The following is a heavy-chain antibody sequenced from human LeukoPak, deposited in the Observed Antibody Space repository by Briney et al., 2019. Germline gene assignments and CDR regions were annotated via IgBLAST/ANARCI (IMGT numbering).Heavy chain of an antibody. CDR3: ARDLGYYDFWSGYYTAGYYGMDV. Sequence: ASVKVSCKASGYTFTSYAMNWVRQAPGQGLEWMGWINTNTGNPTYAQGFTGRFVFSLDTSVSTAYLQISSLKAEDTAVYYCARDLGYYDFWSGYYTAGYYGMDVWGQGTLVTVSS. V-gene: IGHV7-4-1*02. D-gene: IGHD3-3*01. CDR1: GYTFTSYA. J-gene: IGHJ6*02. CDR2: INTNTGNP.